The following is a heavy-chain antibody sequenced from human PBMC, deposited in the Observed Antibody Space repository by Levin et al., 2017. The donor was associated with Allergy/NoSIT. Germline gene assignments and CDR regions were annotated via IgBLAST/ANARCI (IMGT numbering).Heavy chain of an antibody. Sequence: GGSLRLSCAASGFTFSNYAMSWVRQAPGKGLEWVSAISGSGGSTYYADSVKGRFTISRDNSKNTLYLQMNSLRAEDTAVYYCAKSPSYSQENWFDPWGQGTLVTVSS. CDR1: GFTFSNYA. J-gene: IGHJ5*02. V-gene: IGHV3-23*01. D-gene: IGHD6-13*01. CDR2: ISGSGGST. CDR3: AKSPSYSQENWFDP.